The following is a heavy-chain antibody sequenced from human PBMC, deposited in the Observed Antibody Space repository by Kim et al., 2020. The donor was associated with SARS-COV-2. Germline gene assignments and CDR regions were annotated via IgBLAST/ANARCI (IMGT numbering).Heavy chain of an antibody. J-gene: IGHJ4*02. Sequence: GGSLRLSCAASGFTFSSYAMSWVRQAPGKGLEWVSAISGSGGSTYYADSVKGRFTISRDNSKNTLYLQMNSLRAEDTAVYYCANLPLPYGSWSYYNAEGDYWGQGTLVTVSS. V-gene: IGHV3-23*01. D-gene: IGHD3-10*01. CDR3: ANLPLPYGSWSYYNAEGDY. CDR2: ISGSGGST. CDR1: GFTFSSYA.